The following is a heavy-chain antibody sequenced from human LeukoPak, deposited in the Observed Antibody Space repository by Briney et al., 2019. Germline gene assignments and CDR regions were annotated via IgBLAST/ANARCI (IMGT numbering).Heavy chain of an antibody. CDR3: ARAQTYGDSRLLLDY. D-gene: IGHD2-21*02. CDR1: GFTFGNYG. J-gene: IGHJ4*02. CDR2: INWNGGST. V-gene: IGHV3-20*04. Sequence: GGSLRLSCAASGFTFGNYGMSWVRQAPGKGLEWVSGINWNGGSTGYADSVEGRFTISRDNAKNSQYLRMNSLRVEDTALYYCARAQTYGDSRLLLDYWGQGTLVTVSS.